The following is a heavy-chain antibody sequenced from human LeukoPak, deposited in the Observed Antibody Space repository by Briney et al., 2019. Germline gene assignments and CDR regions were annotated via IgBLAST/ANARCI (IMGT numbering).Heavy chain of an antibody. CDR2: INHSGSN. Sequence: SETLSLTCAVYGGSFSGYSWSWIRQPPGKGLEWIGEINHSGSNNYSPSLKSRVTISVDTSKNQFSLKLSSVTAADTAVYFCARLSVRGVTQADYYSYYMDVWGKGTTVTISS. V-gene: IGHV4-34*01. CDR1: GGSFSGYS. CDR3: ARLSVRGVTQADYYSYYMDV. J-gene: IGHJ6*03. D-gene: IGHD3-10*01.